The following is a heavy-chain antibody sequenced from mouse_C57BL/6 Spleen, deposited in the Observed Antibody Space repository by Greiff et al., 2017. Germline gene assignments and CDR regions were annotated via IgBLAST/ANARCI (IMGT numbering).Heavy chain of an antibody. CDR3: ARDHGYDEGDFDY. D-gene: IGHD2-2*01. CDR1: GYTFTDHT. J-gene: IGHJ2*01. CDR2: IYPRDGST. V-gene: IGHV1-78*01. Sequence: VQLQQSDAELVKPGASVKISCTVSGYTFTDHTIHWMKQKPEQGLEWIGYIYPRDGSTKYNEKFKGKATLTADKSSSTAYMQLNSLTSEDSAVYFCARDHGYDEGDFDYWGQGTTLTVSS.